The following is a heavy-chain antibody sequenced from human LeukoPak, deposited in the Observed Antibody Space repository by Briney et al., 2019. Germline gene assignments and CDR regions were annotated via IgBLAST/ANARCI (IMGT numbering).Heavy chain of an antibody. Sequence: GESLKISCKGSGYTFTRYWIGWVRQMPGKGLEWMAIIYPGDSDTRYSPSFQGQVTISVDKSISTAYMQWSSLKASDTAIYYCVRTSGWYSSWLDPWGQGTLVTVSS. D-gene: IGHD6-19*01. CDR3: VRTSGWYSSWLDP. CDR2: IYPGDSDT. V-gene: IGHV5-51*01. J-gene: IGHJ5*02. CDR1: GYTFTRYW.